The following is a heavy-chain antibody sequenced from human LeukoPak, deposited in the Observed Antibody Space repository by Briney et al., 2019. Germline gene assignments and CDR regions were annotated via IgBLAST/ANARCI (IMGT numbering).Heavy chain of an antibody. Sequence: SVKVSCKTSGGTFGSYAISWVRQAPGQGLEWMGGIIPIFGTANYAQKFQGRVTITTDESTSTAYMELSSLRSEDTAVYYCARRVLLGGYCSSTSCYAPFDYWGQGTLVTVSS. V-gene: IGHV1-69*05. J-gene: IGHJ4*02. CDR2: IIPIFGTA. CDR1: GGTFGSYA. D-gene: IGHD2-2*01. CDR3: ARRVLLGGYCSSTSCYAPFDY.